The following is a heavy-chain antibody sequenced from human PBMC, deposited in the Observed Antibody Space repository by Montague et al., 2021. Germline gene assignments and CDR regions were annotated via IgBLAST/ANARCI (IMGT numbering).Heavy chain of an antibody. J-gene: IGHJ4*02. CDR3: ARGRLATGDFDY. CDR2: MYYSGST. Sequence: TLSLTCTVSGDSLSSVGYSWTWIRKHPGKGLEWIGYMYYSGSTYYNPSLKSRVTISGDTSKNHFSLRLTSVTAADTAVYYCARGRLATGDFDYWGQGTLVTGSS. CDR1: GDSLSSVGYS. D-gene: IGHD6-13*01. V-gene: IGHV4-31*03.